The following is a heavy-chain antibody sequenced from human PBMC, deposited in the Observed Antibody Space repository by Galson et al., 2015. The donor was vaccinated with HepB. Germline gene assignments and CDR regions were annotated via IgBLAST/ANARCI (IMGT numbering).Heavy chain of an antibody. CDR2: IRSEAYGGTR. Sequence: SLSLSCAASGFTFHDYAMSWFRQTPGKGLEWIGFIRSEAYGGTREYSASVTGRFFISRDDSERVVFLQMNNVKTEDTGVYYCAKFRCSGGRCQSAVFDCWGQGTLVTVSS. CDR3: AKFRCSGGRCQSAVFDC. CDR1: GFTFHDYA. D-gene: IGHD2-15*01. V-gene: IGHV3-49*01. J-gene: IGHJ4*02.